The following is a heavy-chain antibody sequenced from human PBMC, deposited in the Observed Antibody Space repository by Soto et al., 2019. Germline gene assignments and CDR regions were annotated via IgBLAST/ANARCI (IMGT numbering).Heavy chain of an antibody. CDR1: GGYISGFD. CDR3: TKYRRSEVAGRSCDY. D-gene: IGHD2-15*01. V-gene: IGHV4-59*01. CDR2: IHYSGST. J-gene: IGHJ4*02. Sequence: ETKSHTDTVAGGYISGFDGGWILKTPGKVLEWVGYIHYSGSTNNNPSLNSRVTMPGDSAKNQFALQWSSGTAADTAVYFCTKYRRSEVAGRSCDYWGPGALVTVS.